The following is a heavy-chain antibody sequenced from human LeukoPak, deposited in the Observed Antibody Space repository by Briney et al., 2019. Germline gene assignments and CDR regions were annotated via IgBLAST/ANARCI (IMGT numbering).Heavy chain of an antibody. CDR3: ARAYYDSSGFFDY. J-gene: IGHJ4*02. D-gene: IGHD3-22*01. Sequence: SETLSLTCAVYGGSFSGYYWSWIRQPPGKGLEWIGEINHSGSTNYNPSLKSRVTISVDTSKNQFSLKLSSVTAADTAVYYCARAYYDSSGFFDYWGQGTLVTVSS. V-gene: IGHV4-34*01. CDR2: INHSGST. CDR1: GGSFSGYY.